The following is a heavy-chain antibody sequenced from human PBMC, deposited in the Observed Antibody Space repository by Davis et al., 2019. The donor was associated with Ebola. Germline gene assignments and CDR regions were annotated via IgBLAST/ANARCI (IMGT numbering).Heavy chain of an antibody. J-gene: IGHJ4*02. D-gene: IGHD2-2*01. CDR2: INPMFRSP. V-gene: IGHV1-69*13. CDR3: ARASRAFCSSTSCYPWDFDY. Sequence: SVKVSCKASGGTFSSFAVGWVRQAPGLGLEWMGGINPMFRSPNYAQKFQGRVTITADESTSTAYMELSSLRSEDTAVYYCARASRAFCSSTSCYPWDFDYWGQGTLVTVSS. CDR1: GGTFSSFA.